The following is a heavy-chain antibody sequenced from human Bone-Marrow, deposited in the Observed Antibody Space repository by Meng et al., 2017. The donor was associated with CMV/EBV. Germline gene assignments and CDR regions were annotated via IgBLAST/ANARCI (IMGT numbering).Heavy chain of an antibody. D-gene: IGHD1-26*01. Sequence: ASVKVSCKASGYTFTGYYMHWVRQAPGQGLEWMGWINPNSGGTNYAQKFQGRVTMTRDTSISTAYMELSRLRSDDTAVYYCARDSVGATSGMDVWGQGTTVTVSS. V-gene: IGHV1-2*02. J-gene: IGHJ6*02. CDR3: ARDSVGATSGMDV. CDR2: INPNSGGT. CDR1: GYTFTGYY.